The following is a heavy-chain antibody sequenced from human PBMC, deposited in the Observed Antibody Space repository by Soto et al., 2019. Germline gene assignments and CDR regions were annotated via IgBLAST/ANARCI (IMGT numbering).Heavy chain of an antibody. CDR2: INHSGTT. J-gene: IGHJ3*02. CDR3: ARTGYSSGWYKAAFDI. V-gene: IGHV4-34*01. D-gene: IGHD6-19*01. CDR1: GESFSGYY. Sequence: SETLSLTCAVYGESFSGYYWSWIRQPPGKGLEWIGEINHSGTTNYNPSLKSRVTISVDTSKNQFSLKLSSVTAADTAVYYCARTGYSSGWYKAAFDIWGQGTMVTVSS.